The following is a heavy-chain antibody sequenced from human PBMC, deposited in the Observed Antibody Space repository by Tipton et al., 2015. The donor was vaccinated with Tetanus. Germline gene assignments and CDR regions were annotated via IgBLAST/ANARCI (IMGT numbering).Heavy chain of an antibody. CDR1: GGSINSGDYY. CDR3: SSSPGNQYLAFFDY. Sequence: TLSLTCTVSGGSINSGDYYWSWIRQPPGKGLEWIGYIYYSGSTYYNPSLKSRVTISIDTSKNQFSLRLSSVTAADTAVYYCSSSPGNQYLAFFDYWGRGTLVTVSS. CDR2: IYYSGST. D-gene: IGHD2/OR15-2a*01. V-gene: IGHV4-30-4*01. J-gene: IGHJ4*02.